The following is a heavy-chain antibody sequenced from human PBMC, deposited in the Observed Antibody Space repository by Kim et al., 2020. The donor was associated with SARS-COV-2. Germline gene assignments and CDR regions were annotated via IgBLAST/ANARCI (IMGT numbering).Heavy chain of an antibody. CDR2: TRNQANSYTT. Sequence: GGSLRLSCAASGFTFSDHYMDWVRQAPGKGLEWVGRTRNQANSYTTEYAASVKGRFTISRDDSKNSLYLQMNSLKTEDTAVYYCVATDHYYDSGGIRPFFDYWGQGTLVTVSP. CDR3: VATDHYYDSGGIRPFFDY. J-gene: IGHJ4*02. CDR1: GFTFSDHY. V-gene: IGHV3-72*01. D-gene: IGHD3-22*01.